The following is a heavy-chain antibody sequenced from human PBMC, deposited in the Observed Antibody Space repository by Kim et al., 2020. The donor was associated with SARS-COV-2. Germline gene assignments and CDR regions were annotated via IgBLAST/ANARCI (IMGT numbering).Heavy chain of an antibody. CDR1: GGSFSGYY. J-gene: IGHJ3*02. CDR2: INHSGST. D-gene: IGHD2-2*01. Sequence: SETLSLTCAVYGGSFSGYYWSWIRQPPGKGLEWIGEINHSGSTNYNPSLKSRVTISVDTSKNQFSLKLSSVTAADTAVYYCAREGEEYLDAFDIWGQGTMVTVSS. CDR3: AREGEEYLDAFDI. V-gene: IGHV4-34*01.